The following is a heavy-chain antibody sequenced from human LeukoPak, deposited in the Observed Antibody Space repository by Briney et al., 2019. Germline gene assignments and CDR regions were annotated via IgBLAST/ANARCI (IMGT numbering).Heavy chain of an antibody. V-gene: IGHV3-48*01. J-gene: IGHJ3*02. CDR2: ISSSSSTI. CDR3: ARKYPRDAFDI. D-gene: IGHD2-2*02. CDR1: GFTFSSYS. Sequence: RGSLRLSCAASGFTFSSYSMNWVRQAPGKGLEWVSYISSSSSTIYYADSVKGRFTISRDNAKNSLYLQMNSLRAEDTAVYYCARKYPRDAFDIWGQGTMVTVSS.